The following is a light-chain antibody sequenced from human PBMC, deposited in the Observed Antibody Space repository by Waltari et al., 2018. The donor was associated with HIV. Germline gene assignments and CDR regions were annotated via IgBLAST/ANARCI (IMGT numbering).Light chain of an antibody. V-gene: IGKV3-15*01. J-gene: IGKJ5*01. CDR1: QSVSSQ. CDR2: GAS. Sequence: EIVMTQSPATLSVSPGERATLSCRASQSVSSQLAWYQAKPGQAPRLLIYGASTRATGIPARFSGSGSGTEFTLTISSLQSEDFALYYCQHHYNWPITFGQGTRLEVK. CDR3: QHHYNWPIT.